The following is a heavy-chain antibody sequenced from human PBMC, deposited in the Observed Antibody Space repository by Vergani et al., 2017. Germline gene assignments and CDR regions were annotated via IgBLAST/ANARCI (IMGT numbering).Heavy chain of an antibody. Sequence: EVQLLESGGGLVQPGESLRLSCTVSGFTFNSYGISWVRQAPGKGLEWVSGISASGGSTYYTDSVKGRFIISRDISKNTLYLQMSSLRADDTAVYYCAKDRPRDWETPLFLFDYWGQGTLVAVSS. J-gene: IGHJ4*02. V-gene: IGHV3-23*01. D-gene: IGHD1-26*01. CDR1: GFTFNSYG. CDR3: AKDRPRDWETPLFLFDY. CDR2: ISASGGST.